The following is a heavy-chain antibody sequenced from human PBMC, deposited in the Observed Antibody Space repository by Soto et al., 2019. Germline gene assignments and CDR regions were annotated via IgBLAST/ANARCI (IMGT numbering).Heavy chain of an antibody. V-gene: IGHV1-2*02. Sequence: QLLQSGAEVRKPGASVKVSCKASGYTFIDYYMHWVRQAPGQGLEWMGWINPDTDDTHYAQKFQGRLIMTRDTSINTVYMELSRLTSDDTAVCYCARDYFDRSGLYGMDLWGQGTTVTVSS. CDR1: GYTFIDYY. CDR2: INPDTDDT. J-gene: IGHJ6*02. D-gene: IGHD3-22*01. CDR3: ARDYFDRSGLYGMDL.